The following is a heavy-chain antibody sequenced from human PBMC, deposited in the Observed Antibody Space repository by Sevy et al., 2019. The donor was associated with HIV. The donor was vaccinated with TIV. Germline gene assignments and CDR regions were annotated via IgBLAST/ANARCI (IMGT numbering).Heavy chain of an antibody. D-gene: IGHD2-15*01. V-gene: IGHV4-39*01. CDR3: ARPYCSGGSCYPGGFDP. CDR2: IYYSGGT. J-gene: IGHJ5*02. CDR1: GGSISSSSYY. Sequence: SETLSLTCTVSGGSISSSSYYWGWIRQPPGKGLEWIGSIYYSGGTYYNPSLKSRVTISVDTSKNQFSLKLSSVTAADTAVYYCARPYCSGGSCYPGGFDPWGQGTLVTVSS.